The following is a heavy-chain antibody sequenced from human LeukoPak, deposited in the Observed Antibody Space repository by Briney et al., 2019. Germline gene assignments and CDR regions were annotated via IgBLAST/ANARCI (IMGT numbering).Heavy chain of an antibody. CDR1: GFTFNSYA. Sequence: GGSLRLSCAASGFTFNSYAMSWVRQAPGKGLEWVSAIRGSGGGTYYADSVKGRFTVSRDNSKNTLYLQMNSLRDEDTALYYCAKAGIGVVGYFDYWGQGTLVTVSS. CDR2: IRGSGGGT. D-gene: IGHD6-19*01. J-gene: IGHJ4*02. CDR3: AKAGIGVVGYFDY. V-gene: IGHV3-23*01.